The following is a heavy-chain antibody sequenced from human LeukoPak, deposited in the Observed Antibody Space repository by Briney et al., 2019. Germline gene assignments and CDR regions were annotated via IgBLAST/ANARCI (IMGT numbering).Heavy chain of an antibody. V-gene: IGHV3-74*01. CDR2: INSDGSSR. CDR1: GFTFRNYW. D-gene: IGHD3-10*01. CDR3: AKRMIRGVNHDAFDL. J-gene: IGHJ3*01. Sequence: GGSLRLSCAASGFTFRNYWMPWVRQAPGKGLVWVSRINSDGSSRNYADSVKGRFTISRDNAKNTLYLQMNSLRAEDTAVYYCAKRMIRGVNHDAFDLWGQGTMVTVSS.